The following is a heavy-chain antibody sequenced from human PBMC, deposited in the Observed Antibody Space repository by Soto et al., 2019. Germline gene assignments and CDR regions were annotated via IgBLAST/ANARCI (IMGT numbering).Heavy chain of an antibody. CDR1: GFTFSSYA. D-gene: IGHD4-17*01. CDR2: ISYDGSNK. CDR3: ARSDYGADDGMDV. J-gene: IGHJ6*02. Sequence: GGSLRLSCAASGFTFSSYAMHWVRQAPGKGLEWVAVISYDGSNKYYADSVKGRFTISRDNSKNTLYLQMNSLRAEDTAVYYCARSDYGADDGMDVWGQGTTVTVSS. V-gene: IGHV3-30-3*01.